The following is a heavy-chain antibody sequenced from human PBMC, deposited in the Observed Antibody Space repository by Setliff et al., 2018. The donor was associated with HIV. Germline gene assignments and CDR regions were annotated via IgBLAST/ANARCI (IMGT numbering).Heavy chain of an antibody. Sequence: LGESLKISCKGSGYDFRLSWIAWVRQVSGQGLEWVGHIFPGDSDIKYSPSFEGRVTISADTSIDTAYIHWSNLRTSDTAIYYCARVDAAMNPRYFDFWGQGTLVTVSS. J-gene: IGHJ4*02. CDR2: IFPGDSDI. CDR3: ARVDAAMNPRYFDF. V-gene: IGHV5-51*01. CDR1: GYDFRLSW. D-gene: IGHD6-13*01.